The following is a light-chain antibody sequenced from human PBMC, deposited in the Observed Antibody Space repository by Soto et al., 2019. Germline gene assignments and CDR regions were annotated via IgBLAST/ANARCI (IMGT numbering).Light chain of an antibody. CDR3: QQYGSSSWT. Sequence: EIVLTQSPGTLSLSTGERATLSCRASQSVSSSYLAWYQQKPGQAPRLLIYGASSRATGIPDRFSGSGSGTDFTLTISRLEPEDLAVYYCQQYGSSSWTFGQGTKVEIK. V-gene: IGKV3-20*01. J-gene: IGKJ1*01. CDR2: GAS. CDR1: QSVSSSY.